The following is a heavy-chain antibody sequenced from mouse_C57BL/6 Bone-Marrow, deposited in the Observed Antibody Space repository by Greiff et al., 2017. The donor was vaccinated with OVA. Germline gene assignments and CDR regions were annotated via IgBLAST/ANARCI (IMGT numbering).Heavy chain of an antibody. CDR2: IHPNSGST. D-gene: IGHD1-1*02. V-gene: IGHV1-64*01. Sequence: QVQLQQPGAELVKPGASVKLSCKASGYTFTSYWMHWVKQRPGQGLEWIGMIHPNSGSTNYNEKFKNKATLTVDKSSSTAYMQLSSLTSEDSAVYYCARGGYGRPWFAYWGQGTLVTVSA. CDR3: ARGGYGRPWFAY. J-gene: IGHJ3*01. CDR1: GYTFTSYW.